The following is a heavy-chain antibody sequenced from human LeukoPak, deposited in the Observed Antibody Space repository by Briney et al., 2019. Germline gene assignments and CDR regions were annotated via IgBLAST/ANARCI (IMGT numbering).Heavy chain of an antibody. V-gene: IGHV3-30*18. J-gene: IGHJ4*02. CDR3: AKDRGEVRLPY. D-gene: IGHD3-16*01. CDR1: GFTFSSYG. Sequence: GRSLRLSCAASGFTFSSYGMHWVRQAPGKGLEWVAVISYDGSNKYYADSVKGRFTISRDNSKNTLYLQMNSLRAEDTAVYYCAKDRGEVRLPYLGQGTLVTVSS. CDR2: ISYDGSNK.